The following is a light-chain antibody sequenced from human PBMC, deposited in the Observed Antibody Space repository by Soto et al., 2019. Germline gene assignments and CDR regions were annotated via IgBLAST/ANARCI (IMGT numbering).Light chain of an antibody. CDR1: QSISSW. Sequence: DIQMTQSPSTLSASVGDRVTITCRASQSISSWLAWYQQKPGEAPKLPIYDASSLESGVPSRFSGSGSGTEFTLTISSLQPDDFATYYCQQYNSYWGTFGQGTKVEIK. J-gene: IGKJ1*01. V-gene: IGKV1-5*01. CDR2: DAS. CDR3: QQYNSYWGT.